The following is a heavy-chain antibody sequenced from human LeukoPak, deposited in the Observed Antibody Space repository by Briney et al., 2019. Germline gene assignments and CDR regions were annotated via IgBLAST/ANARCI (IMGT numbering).Heavy chain of an antibody. J-gene: IGHJ5*02. CDR2: ISSNGGST. D-gene: IGHD5-24*01. CDR3: ARGGMATSDP. Sequence: GGSLRLSCAASGFTFSSYAMHWVRQAPGKGLEYVSAISSNGGSTYYANSVKGRFTISRDNSKNTLYLQMGSLRAEDMAVYYCARGGMATSDPWGQGTLATVSS. V-gene: IGHV3-64*01. CDR1: GFTFSSYA.